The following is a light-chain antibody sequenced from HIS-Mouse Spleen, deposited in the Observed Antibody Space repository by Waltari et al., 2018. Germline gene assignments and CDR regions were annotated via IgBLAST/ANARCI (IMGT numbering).Light chain of an antibody. V-gene: IGKV1-9*01. J-gene: IGKJ4*01. CDR1: QGISSY. Sequence: DIQLTQSPSFLSASVGDRVTITCRASQGISSYLAWYQKKPGKAPKLLIYAASTLQSGVPSRFSGSGSGTEFTLTISSLQPEDFATYYCQQLNSYPQETFGGGTKVEIK. CDR3: QQLNSYPQET. CDR2: AAS.